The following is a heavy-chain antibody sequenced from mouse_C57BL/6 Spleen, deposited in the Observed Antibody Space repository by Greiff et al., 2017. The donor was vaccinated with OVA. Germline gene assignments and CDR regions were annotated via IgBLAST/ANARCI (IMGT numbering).Heavy chain of an antibody. D-gene: IGHD2-1*01. V-gene: IGHV1-69*01. Sequence: QVQLQQPGAELVMPGASVKLSCKASGYTFTSYWMHWVKQRPGQGLEWIGEIDPSDSYTNYNQKFKGKSTLTVDKSSSTAYMQLSSLTSEDSAVYYCARRNGNYFDYWGQGTTLTVSS. J-gene: IGHJ2*01. CDR2: IDPSDSYT. CDR3: ARRNGNYFDY. CDR1: GYTFTSYW.